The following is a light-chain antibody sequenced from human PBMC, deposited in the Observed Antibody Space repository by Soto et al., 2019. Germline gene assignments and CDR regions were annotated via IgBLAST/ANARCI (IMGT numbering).Light chain of an antibody. J-gene: IGLJ1*01. CDR3: CSYAGSYTYV. CDR2: DVS. V-gene: IGLV2-11*01. Sequence: QYALTQPRSVSGSPGQSVTISCTGTSGDVGGYNYVSWYQQHPGKAPKLMIYDVSKRPSGVPDRFSGSKSGNTASLTISGLQAEDEADYYCCSYAGSYTYVFGTGTKLTVL. CDR1: SGDVGGYNY.